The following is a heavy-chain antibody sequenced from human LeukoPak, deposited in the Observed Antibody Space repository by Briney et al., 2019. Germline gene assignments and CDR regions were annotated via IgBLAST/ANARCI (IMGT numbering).Heavy chain of an antibody. CDR1: GYTFTSYY. CDR3: ARAGAGYCGGDCYSTNDAFDI. J-gene: IGHJ3*02. V-gene: IGHV1-46*03. D-gene: IGHD2-21*01. Sequence: ASVKVSCKASGYTFTSYYMHWVRQATGQGLEWMGIINPSGGSTSYAQKFQGRVTMTRDTSTSTVYMELSSLRSEDTAVYYCARAGAGYCGGDCYSTNDAFDIWGQGTMVTVSS. CDR2: INPSGGST.